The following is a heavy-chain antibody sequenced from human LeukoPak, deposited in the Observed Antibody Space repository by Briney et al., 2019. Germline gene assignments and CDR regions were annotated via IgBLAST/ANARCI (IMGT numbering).Heavy chain of an antibody. CDR1: GGSISSGGYY. D-gene: IGHD6-6*01. CDR3: ARSSSGHPLGFDP. CDR2: IYTSGST. Sequence: SQTLSLTCTVSGGSISSGGYYWSWIRQPAGKGLEWIGRIYTSGSTNYNPSLKSRVTISVDTSKNQFSLKLSSVTAADTAVYYCARSSSGHPLGFDPWGQGTLVTVSS. V-gene: IGHV4-61*02. J-gene: IGHJ5*02.